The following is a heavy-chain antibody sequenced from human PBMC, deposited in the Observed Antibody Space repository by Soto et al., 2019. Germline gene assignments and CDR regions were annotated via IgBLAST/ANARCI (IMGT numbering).Heavy chain of an antibody. J-gene: IGHJ4*02. Sequence: LTCTVSGGSISSGGYYWTWIRQHPGKGLEWIGCIYYSGGTYYNPTLKSRVTMSLDMSRKQFSLKLSSVTAADTAVYYCARTEDYNSSLDYWGQGTLVTVSS. V-gene: IGHV4-31*03. CDR1: GGSISSGGYY. D-gene: IGHD3-22*01. CDR3: ARTEDYNSSLDY. CDR2: IYYSGGT.